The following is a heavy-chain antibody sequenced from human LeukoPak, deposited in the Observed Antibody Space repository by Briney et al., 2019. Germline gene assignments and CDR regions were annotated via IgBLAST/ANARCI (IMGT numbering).Heavy chain of an antibody. V-gene: IGHV3-49*03. Sequence: GGSLRLSCTGSGLTFGDYGMSWFRQAPGKGLEWVGHIRSKTYGGTTEYATSIKGRFTISRDDSKSIAYLQMNSLKTEATAVYYCARDNDYGDYFDYWGQGTLVTVSS. CDR3: ARDNDYGDYFDY. J-gene: IGHJ4*02. D-gene: IGHD4-17*01. CDR2: IRSKTYGGTT. CDR1: GLTFGDYG.